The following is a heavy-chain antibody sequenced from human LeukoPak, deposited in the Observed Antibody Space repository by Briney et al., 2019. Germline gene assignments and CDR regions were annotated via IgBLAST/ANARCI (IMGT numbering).Heavy chain of an antibody. Sequence: PGGSLRLSCAASGFTFSSYAMSWVRQAPGKGLEWVSVISGSGDNTYYADSVKGRFTISRDNSKNTLYLQMNSLRAEDTAVYYCARGADNYGYIFDYWGQGTLVTVSS. J-gene: IGHJ4*02. CDR1: GFTFSSYA. V-gene: IGHV3-23*01. D-gene: IGHD5-18*01. CDR3: ARGADNYGYIFDY. CDR2: ISGSGDNT.